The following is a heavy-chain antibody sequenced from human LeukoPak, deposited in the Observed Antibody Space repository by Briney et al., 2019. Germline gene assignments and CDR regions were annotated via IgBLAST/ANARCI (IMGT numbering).Heavy chain of an antibody. J-gene: IGHJ6*02. Sequence: GGSLRLSCAASGFTFSSYGMHWVRQAPGKGLEWGAVISYDGSNKSYADSVKGRFTISRDNSKNTLYLQMNSLRAEDTAVYYCAKDVTAVPPYYYYYGMDVWGQGTTVTVSS. D-gene: IGHD6-13*01. V-gene: IGHV3-30*18. CDR1: GFTFSSYG. CDR2: ISYDGSNK. CDR3: AKDVTAVPPYYYYYGMDV.